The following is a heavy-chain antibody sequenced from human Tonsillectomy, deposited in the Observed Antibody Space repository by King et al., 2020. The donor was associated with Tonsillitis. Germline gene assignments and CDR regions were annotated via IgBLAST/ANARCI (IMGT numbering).Heavy chain of an antibody. D-gene: IGHD5-24*01. CDR1: GYSVSSDYY. CDR2: VYHTGST. CDR3: ASAGWMGTIPDY. J-gene: IGHJ4*02. Sequence: VQLQESGPGLVKPSETLSLTCTVSGYSVSSDYYWGWIRQPPGKGLDWIGCVYHTGSTYYNPSLKSRVTILVDTSKNQFSLKLRSVTAADTAVYYCASAGWMGTIPDYWGQGTLVTVSS. V-gene: IGHV4-38-2*02.